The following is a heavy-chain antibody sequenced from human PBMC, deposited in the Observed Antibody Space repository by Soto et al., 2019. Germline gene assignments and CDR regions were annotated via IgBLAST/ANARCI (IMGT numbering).Heavy chain of an antibody. CDR3: ARGEQPDGVGYYYGMDV. D-gene: IGHD3-16*01. CDR2: ISSSSSTI. J-gene: IGHJ6*02. V-gene: IGHV3-48*02. CDR1: GFTFSSYS. Sequence: GSLRLSCAASGFTFSSYSLNWVRQAPGKGLEWVSYISSSSSTIYYADSVKGRFTISRDNAKNSLYLQMNSLRDEDTAVYYCARGEQPDGVGYYYGMDVWGQGTTVTVSS.